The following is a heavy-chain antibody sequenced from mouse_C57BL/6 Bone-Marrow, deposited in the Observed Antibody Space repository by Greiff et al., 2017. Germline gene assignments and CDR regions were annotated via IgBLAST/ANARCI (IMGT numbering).Heavy chain of an antibody. J-gene: IGHJ2*01. V-gene: IGHV5-4*01. CDR2: ISDGGSYT. Sequence: EVQVVESGGGLVKPGGSLKLSCAASGFTFSSYAMSWVRQTPEKRLEWVATISDGGSYTYYPDNVKGRFTISRDNAKNNLYLQMSHLKSEDTAMYYCARLRLDYGGQGTTLTVSS. D-gene: IGHD1-1*01. CDR1: GFTFSSYA. CDR3: ARLRLDY.